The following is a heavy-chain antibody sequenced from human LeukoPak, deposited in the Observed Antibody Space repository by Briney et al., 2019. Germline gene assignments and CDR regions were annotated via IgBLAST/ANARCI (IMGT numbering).Heavy chain of an antibody. CDR1: GFTFDDYG. D-gene: IGHD3-9*01. Sequence: GGYLRLYCAASGFTFDDYGMSWLRQAPGKGLEWVSGINWNGGSTGYADSVKGRFTISRDNAKNSLYLQMNSLRAEDTALYYCARGSYYDILTGYYEKLFDYWGQGTLVTVSS. J-gene: IGHJ4*01. CDR3: ARGSYYDILTGYYEKLFDY. V-gene: IGHV3-20*04. CDR2: INWNGGST.